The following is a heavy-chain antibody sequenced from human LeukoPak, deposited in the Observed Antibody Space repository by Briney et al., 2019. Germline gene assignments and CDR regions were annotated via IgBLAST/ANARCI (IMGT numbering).Heavy chain of an antibody. D-gene: IGHD3-16*01. J-gene: IGHJ4*02. Sequence: SETLSLTCTVSGGSISSSSYYWGWIRQPPGKGLEWIGSIYYSGSTNYNPSLKSRVTISVDTSKNQFSLKLSSVTAADTAVYYCARFGVGGSHTVWYFDYWGQGTLVTVSS. CDR3: ARFGVGGSHTVWYFDY. CDR2: IYYSGST. V-gene: IGHV4-39*07. CDR1: GGSISSSSYY.